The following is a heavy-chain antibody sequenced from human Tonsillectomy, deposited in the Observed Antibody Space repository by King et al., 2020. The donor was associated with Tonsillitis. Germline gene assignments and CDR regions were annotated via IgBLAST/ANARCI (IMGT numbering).Heavy chain of an antibody. CDR3: ARDKDWAFDN. V-gene: IGHV3-48*01. D-gene: IGHD3-9*01. CDR2: ISVSGGNGI. CDR1: GFTFSSYS. Sequence: VQLVESGGGLVQPGGSLRLSCAASGFTFSSYSMNWVRQAPGKGLEWVSYISVSGGNGIWYADSVKGRFTISRDDARNSVYLHMNSLRAEDTAVFYCARDKDWAFDNWGQGTPVTVSS. J-gene: IGHJ4*02.